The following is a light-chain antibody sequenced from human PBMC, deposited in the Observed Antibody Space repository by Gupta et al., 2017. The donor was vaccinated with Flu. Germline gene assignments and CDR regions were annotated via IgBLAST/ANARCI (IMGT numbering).Light chain of an antibody. Sequence: PGERTTLSCRASQRGGTYLDWYQQKPGQAPRLLIYDASNRATGIPARFSGSGSGTDCTLTISSLEPEDFAVYFCQQRSKWPLTFGGRTKVEIK. CDR3: QQRSKWPLT. V-gene: IGKV3-11*01. J-gene: IGKJ4*01. CDR1: QRGGTY. CDR2: DAS.